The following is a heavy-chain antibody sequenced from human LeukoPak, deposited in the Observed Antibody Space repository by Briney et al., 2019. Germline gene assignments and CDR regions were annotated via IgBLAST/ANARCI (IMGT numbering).Heavy chain of an antibody. CDR3: AKVLVLVSANRYYFDY. CDR1: GLTFSGSA. V-gene: IGHV3-23*01. Sequence: GGSLRLSCAASGLTFSGSAMSWVRQAPGKGLEWVSLISGSGNSTYYADSVKGRFTISRDNSKNTLYLQMNSLRAEDTAVYYCAKVLVLVSANRYYFDYWGQGTLVTVSS. D-gene: IGHD2-15*01. CDR2: ISGSGNST. J-gene: IGHJ4*02.